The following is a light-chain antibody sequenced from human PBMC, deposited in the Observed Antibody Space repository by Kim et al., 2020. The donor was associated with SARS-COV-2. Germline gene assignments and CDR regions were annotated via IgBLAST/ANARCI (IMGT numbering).Light chain of an antibody. Sequence: EIVLTQSPGTLSLSPGERATLSCRASQSVTSNILAWYQQKPGQAPRLLIYGASSRATGIPDRFSGSGSGTDFTLTISRLEPEDFAVYYCQQYGSSPWTFGQGTKVDIK. V-gene: IGKV3-20*01. CDR3: QQYGSSPWT. CDR2: GAS. J-gene: IGKJ1*01. CDR1: QSVTSNI.